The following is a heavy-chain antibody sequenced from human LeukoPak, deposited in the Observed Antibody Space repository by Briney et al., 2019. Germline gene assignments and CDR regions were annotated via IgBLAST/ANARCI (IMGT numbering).Heavy chain of an antibody. CDR1: GGSIGGYY. J-gene: IGHJ4*02. CDR2: IYYSGNT. CDR3: ARGVGGERVDY. Sequence: SETLSLTCTVSGGSIGGYYWSWIRQPPGKGLEWIGYIYYSGNTKYNPSLKSRVSISVDTSQTQFSLKLTSVTAADTAVYYCARGVGGERVDYWGQGTLVTVSS. D-gene: IGHD2-21*01. V-gene: IGHV4-59*01.